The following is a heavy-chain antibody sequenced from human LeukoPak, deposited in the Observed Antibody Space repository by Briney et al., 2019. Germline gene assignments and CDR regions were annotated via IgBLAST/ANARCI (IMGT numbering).Heavy chain of an antibody. CDR2: IHPTGST. V-gene: IGHV4-59*11. CDR3: ASLGFCTGTRCLEDS. Sequence: SETLSLTCTVSGGSINNHYWSWIRQPPGKGLEWIGYIHPTGSTHYNPSLKSRVTISVDRSENQFSLKVTSVTAADTAVYYCASLGFCTGTRCLEDSWGQGTLVTVAS. J-gene: IGHJ4*02. CDR1: GGSINNHY. D-gene: IGHD2-2*03.